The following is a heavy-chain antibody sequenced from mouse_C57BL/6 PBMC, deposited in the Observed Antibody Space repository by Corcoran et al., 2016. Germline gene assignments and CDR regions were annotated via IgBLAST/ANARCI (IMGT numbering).Heavy chain of an antibody. CDR2: INPNNGGT. V-gene: IGHV1-26*01. Sequence: VQLLQSGPELVKNGASVKISCKASGYTFTDYYMNWVKQSHGKSLEWIGDINPNNGGTSYNQKFKGKATLTVDKSSSTAYMERRSLTSEDSAVYDCASEGLRGAMDYWGQGTSVTVSS. CDR1: GYTFTDYY. D-gene: IGHD2-4*01. J-gene: IGHJ4*01. CDR3: ASEGLRGAMDY.